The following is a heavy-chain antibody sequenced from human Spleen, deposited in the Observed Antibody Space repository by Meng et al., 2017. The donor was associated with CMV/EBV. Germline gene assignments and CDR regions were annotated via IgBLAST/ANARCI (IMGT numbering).Heavy chain of an antibody. J-gene: IGHJ4*02. D-gene: IGHD5-24*01. CDR1: GYTFISYA. V-gene: IGHV7-4-1*02. Sequence: SCKASGYTFISYAMNWVRQAPGQGLEWMGWINTNTGNPTYAQGFTGRFVFSLDTSVSTAYLQISSLKAEDTAVYYCARDGYKSFDYWGQGTLVPSPQ. CDR3: ARDGYKSFDY. CDR2: INTNTGNP.